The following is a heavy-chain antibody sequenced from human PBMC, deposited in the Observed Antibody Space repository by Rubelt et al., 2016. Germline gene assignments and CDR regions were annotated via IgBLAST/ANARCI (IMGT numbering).Heavy chain of an antibody. V-gene: IGHV3-53*01. J-gene: IGHJ4*02. CDR2: IYSGGST. Sequence: EVQLVESGGGLIQPGGSLRLSCAASGFTVSSNYMSWVRQAPGKGLEWVSVIYSGGSTYYADSVKGRFTISRHNSKNTLYLQMNSLRAEDTAVYYCAASLTYNNYPFDYWGQGTLVTVSS. D-gene: IGHD4-11*01. CDR1: GFTVSSNY. CDR3: AASLTYNNYPFDY.